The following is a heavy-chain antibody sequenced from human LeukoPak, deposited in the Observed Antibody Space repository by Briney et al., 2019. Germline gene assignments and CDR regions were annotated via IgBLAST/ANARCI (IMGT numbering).Heavy chain of an antibody. CDR1: GYIFTSYD. J-gene: IGHJ4*02. CDR2: MNANSGDT. V-gene: IGHV1-8*01. D-gene: IGHD3-10*01. Sequence: GASVKVSCKASGYIFTSYDINCVRQATGQGLEWMGWMNANSGDTGYAQKFQGRVTMTRNTSISTAYMELSSLRSEDTAIYYCARGGTYLPFGYWGQGTLVIVSS. CDR3: ARGGTYLPFGY.